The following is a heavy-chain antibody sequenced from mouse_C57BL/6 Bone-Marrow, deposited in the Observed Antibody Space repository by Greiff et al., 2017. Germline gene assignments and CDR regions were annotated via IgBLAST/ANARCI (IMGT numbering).Heavy chain of an antibody. V-gene: IGHV1-15*01. CDR2: IDPETGGT. D-gene: IGHD1-1*01. Sequence: QVQLQQSGAELVRPGASVTLSCKASGYTFTDYEMHWVKQTPVHGLEWIGAIDPETGGTAYNQKFKGKAILTADKSSSTAYMELRSLTSEDSAVYYCTRRRCYGSSYYVDYWGQGTTLTVSS. CDR1: GYTFTDYE. CDR3: TRRRCYGSSYYVDY. J-gene: IGHJ2*01.